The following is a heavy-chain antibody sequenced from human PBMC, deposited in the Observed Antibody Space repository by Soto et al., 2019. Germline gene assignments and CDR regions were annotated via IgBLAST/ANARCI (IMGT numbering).Heavy chain of an antibody. V-gene: IGHV1-69*13. Sequence: SVKVSCKASGGTFSSYVISWVRQAPGQGLEWMGGITPMFETANYAQKFQGRVNITADESTRTAYMELSSLRSEDTAVFYCARTVRIVLAAVYYYSGMDVWGQGTTVTVS. CDR1: GGTFSSYV. CDR3: ARTVRIVLAAVYYYSGMDV. J-gene: IGHJ6*02. CDR2: ITPMFETA. D-gene: IGHD2-2*01.